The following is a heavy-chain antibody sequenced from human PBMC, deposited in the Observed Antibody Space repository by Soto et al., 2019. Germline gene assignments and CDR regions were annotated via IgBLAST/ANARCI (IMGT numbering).Heavy chain of an antibody. V-gene: IGHV1-69*13. CDR1: GGTFSSYA. Sequence: GASVKVSCKASGGTFSSYAISWVRQAPGQGLEWMGGIIPIFGTANYAQKFQGRVTITAVESTSTAYMELSSLRSEDTAVYYCARGHPYSSSWYGSVNNYNWFDPWGQGTLVTVSS. J-gene: IGHJ5*02. CDR3: ARGHPYSSSWYGSVNNYNWFDP. D-gene: IGHD6-13*01. CDR2: IIPIFGTA.